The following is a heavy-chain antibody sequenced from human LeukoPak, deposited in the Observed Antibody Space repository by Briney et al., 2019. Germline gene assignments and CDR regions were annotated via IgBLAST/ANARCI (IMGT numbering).Heavy chain of an antibody. V-gene: IGHV3-23*01. CDR3: VRDYYFDY. CDR1: GFTFSNYA. J-gene: IGHJ4*02. Sequence: GGSLRLSCAVSGFTFSNYAMSWVRQAPGKGLGWVSSISGSGGSTYYADSVKGRFTISRDNSKNTLDLQMNSLRAEDTALYYCVRDYYFDYWGQGTLVTVSS. CDR2: ISGSGGST.